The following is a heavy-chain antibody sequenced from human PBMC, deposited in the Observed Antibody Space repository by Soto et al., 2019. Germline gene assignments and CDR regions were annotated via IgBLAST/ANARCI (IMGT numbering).Heavy chain of an antibody. CDR3: ARGRAMVRGVPYYYGMDV. D-gene: IGHD3-10*01. CDR1: GDSVSSNSAA. CDR2: TYYRSKWYN. V-gene: IGHV6-1*01. J-gene: IGHJ6*02. Sequence: SQTLSLTFAISGDSVSSNSAAWNWIRQSPSRGLEWLGRTYYRSKWYNDYAVSVKSRITINPNTSKNQFSLQLNSVTPEDTAVYYCARGRAMVRGVPYYYGMDVWGQGTTVTVSS.